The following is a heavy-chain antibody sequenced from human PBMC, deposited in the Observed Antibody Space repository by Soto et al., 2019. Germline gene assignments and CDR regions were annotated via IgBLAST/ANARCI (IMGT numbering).Heavy chain of an antibody. Sequence: PGWSLRLSCASSVFTVISNYMRWVRQAPGKGLEWVSVIYSGGSTYYADSVRGRFTISRDNSKNTLYLQMKSLRAEDTAVYYCARDPPATRHGMDVWGQGTTVTVSS. CDR1: VFTVISNY. CDR3: ARDPPATRHGMDV. CDR2: IYSGGST. J-gene: IGHJ6*02. V-gene: IGHV3-53*01.